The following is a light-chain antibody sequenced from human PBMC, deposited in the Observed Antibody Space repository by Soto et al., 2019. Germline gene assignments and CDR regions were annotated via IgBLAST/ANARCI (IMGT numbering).Light chain of an antibody. J-gene: IGKJ5*01. V-gene: IGKV3D-20*02. Sequence: EIVLTQSPGTLALSPAERATLSCRASQSVSNNYLAWYQQNPGESPRVLIYGASSRATGIPARFSGSGCGTDFTLTIRGLEHEDFVIYYCQKSGNWPKFGQGTRLEIK. CDR3: QKSGNWPK. CDR2: GAS. CDR1: QSVSNNY.